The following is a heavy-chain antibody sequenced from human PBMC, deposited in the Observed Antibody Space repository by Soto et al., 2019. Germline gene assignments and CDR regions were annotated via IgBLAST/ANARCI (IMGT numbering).Heavy chain of an antibody. V-gene: IGHV3-73*01. Sequence: EVHLVESGGGLVQPGGSLKLSCATSGFTFSGSAIHWVRQASGKGLEWVGRIRSKANTYATAYAASVKGRFTISRDDSKNPAYLQMNSLKTEDTAVYYCASKSFSLLIDYWGQGTLVTVSS. J-gene: IGHJ4*02. CDR2: IRSKANTYAT. CDR3: ASKSFSLLIDY. CDR1: GFTFSGSA.